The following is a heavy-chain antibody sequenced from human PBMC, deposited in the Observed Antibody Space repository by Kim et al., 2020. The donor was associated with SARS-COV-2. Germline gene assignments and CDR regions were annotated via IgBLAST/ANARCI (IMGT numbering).Heavy chain of an antibody. CDR1: GFTFNSYE. Sequence: GGSLRLSCAASGFTFNSYEMNWVRQAPGKGLEWVSYISRRGITIYYADSVKGRFTISRDNAKNSLYLQMNSLRAEDTAIYYCARGYSSGWGVTYWGQGTLVTVSS. J-gene: IGHJ4*02. D-gene: IGHD6-19*01. V-gene: IGHV3-48*03. CDR2: ISRRGITI. CDR3: ARGYSSGWGVTY.